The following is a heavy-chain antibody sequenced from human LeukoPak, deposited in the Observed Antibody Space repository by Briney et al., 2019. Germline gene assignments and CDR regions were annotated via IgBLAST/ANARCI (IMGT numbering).Heavy chain of an antibody. CDR2: IYSGGTT. CDR1: GFTVSNNF. V-gene: IGHV3-53*01. CDR3: ARDQPVVTPLGY. Sequence: PGGSLRLSCAASGFTVSNNFMSWVRQSPGRGLELVSLIYSGGTTKYADSVRGRFTISRDNSKNTLYLQMNSLRAEDTAVYYCARDQPVVTPLGYWGQGTLVTASS. J-gene: IGHJ4*02. D-gene: IGHD4-23*01.